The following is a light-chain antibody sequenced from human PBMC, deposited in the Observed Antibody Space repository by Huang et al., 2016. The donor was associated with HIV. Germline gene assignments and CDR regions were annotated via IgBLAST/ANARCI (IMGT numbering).Light chain of an antibody. V-gene: IGKV1-33*01. CDR3: QQYDGLPPWT. Sequence: DIQMTQSPSSLSASIGDKVTITCQATQDIARFLNWYQQKPGQGPKRLIYDASTLQTGVPSRCSGSGAGTDFSFSISSLQPEDIATYYCQQYDGLPPWTFGQGTKVEIQ. CDR2: DAS. CDR1: QDIARF. J-gene: IGKJ1*01.